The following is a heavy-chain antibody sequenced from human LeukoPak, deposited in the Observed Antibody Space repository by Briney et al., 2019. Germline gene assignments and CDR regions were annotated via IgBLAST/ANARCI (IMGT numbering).Heavy chain of an antibody. Sequence: HPGGSLRLSCAASGFDFSSNAMTWVRQAPGKGLEWVAGITGPGVSTYYADSVKGRFTISRDNSKNTLYLQMNTLRAEDTALYYCAKTSSFYAKDYFGDWGQGTLVTVSS. D-gene: IGHD6-19*01. J-gene: IGHJ4*02. CDR2: ITGPGVST. CDR1: GFDFSSNA. V-gene: IGHV3-23*01. CDR3: AKTSSFYAKDYFGD.